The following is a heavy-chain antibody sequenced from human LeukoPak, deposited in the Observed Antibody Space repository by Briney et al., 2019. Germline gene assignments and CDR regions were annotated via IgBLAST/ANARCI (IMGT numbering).Heavy chain of an antibody. V-gene: IGHV3-23*01. J-gene: IGHJ4*02. CDR2: ISGSGGST. CDR1: GFTFSSYA. CDR3: AKDGSYFTDSSGYVDY. D-gene: IGHD3-22*01. Sequence: GGSLRLSCAASGFTFSSYAMSWVRQAPGKGLEWVSAISGSGGSTYYAGSVKGRFTISRDNSKNTLYLQMNSLRAEDTAVYYCAKDGSYFTDSSGYVDYWGQGTLVTVSS.